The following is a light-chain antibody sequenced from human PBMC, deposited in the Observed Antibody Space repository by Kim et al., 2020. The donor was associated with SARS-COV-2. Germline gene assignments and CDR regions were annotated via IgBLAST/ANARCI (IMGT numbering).Light chain of an antibody. V-gene: IGKV1-39*01. CDR1: QSISSY. CDR2: AAS. Sequence: SASVGDRVTITCRASQSISSYLNWYQQKPGKAPKLLIYAASSLQSGVPSRFSGSGSGTDFTLTISSLQPEDFATYYCQQSYSTPYTFGQGTKLET. J-gene: IGKJ2*01. CDR3: QQSYSTPYT.